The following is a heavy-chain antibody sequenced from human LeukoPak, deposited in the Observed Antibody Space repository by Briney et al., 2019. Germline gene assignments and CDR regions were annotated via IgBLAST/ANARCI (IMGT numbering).Heavy chain of an antibody. CDR3: TKKGDRFGEFFEH. CDR2: ISWNSNEI. V-gene: IGHV3-9*01. Sequence: GGSLRLSCAASGFTFSSYDMSWVRQAPGKGLEWVAGISWNSNEIDYAASVTGRFRISRDNVKKSLYLQMDSLREEDTALYYCTKKGDRFGEFFEHWGQGTPVTVSS. D-gene: IGHD3-10*01. J-gene: IGHJ1*01. CDR1: GFTFSSYD.